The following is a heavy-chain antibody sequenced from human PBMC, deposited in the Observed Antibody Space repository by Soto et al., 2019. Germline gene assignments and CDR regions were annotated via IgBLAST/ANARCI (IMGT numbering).Heavy chain of an antibody. D-gene: IGHD1-20*01. CDR1: GGSISSYY. Sequence: QVQLQESGPGLVKPSETLSLTCTVSGGSISSYYWSWIRQPPGKGLEWIGYIYYSGSTNYNPSLKSRVTISVDTSKNQFSLKLSSVTAADTAVYYCARHGRGNWNYFYYMDVWGKGTTVTVSS. CDR2: IYYSGST. V-gene: IGHV4-59*08. J-gene: IGHJ6*03. CDR3: ARHGRGNWNYFYYMDV.